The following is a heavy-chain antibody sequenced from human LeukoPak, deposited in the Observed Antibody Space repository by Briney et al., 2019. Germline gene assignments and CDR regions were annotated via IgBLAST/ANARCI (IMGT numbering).Heavy chain of an antibody. CDR2: IKHSGST. V-gene: IGHV4-34*01. CDR3: ARGRITIPSAVFDY. Sequence: PSETRSLTCAVYGGSFSGYYWSWIRQPPGKGREWIGEIKHSGSTNYNPSLKSRVTISVDTSKNQFSLKLSSVTAADTAVYYCARGRITIPSAVFDYWGQGTLVTVSS. CDR1: GGSFSGYY. J-gene: IGHJ4*02. D-gene: IGHD3-3*01.